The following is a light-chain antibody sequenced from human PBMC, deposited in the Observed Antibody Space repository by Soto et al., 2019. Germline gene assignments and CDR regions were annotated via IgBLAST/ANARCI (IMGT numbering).Light chain of an antibody. V-gene: IGKV3-15*01. CDR1: QGVSRN. CDR3: QQYNNWPLT. J-gene: IGKJ4*01. CDR2: GAS. Sequence: ETVMPQSPATLSMSTGERITLSCRASQGVSRNLAWYQQRPGQTPRLLFYGASTRATGIPARFSASGSGTEFILTISSLQSEDFAVYYCQQYNNWPLTFGGGTKV.